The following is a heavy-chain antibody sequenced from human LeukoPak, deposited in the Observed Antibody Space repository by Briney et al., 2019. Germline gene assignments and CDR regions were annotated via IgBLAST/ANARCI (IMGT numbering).Heavy chain of an antibody. J-gene: IGHJ6*02. V-gene: IGHV3-23*01. CDR2: ISGRGDRT. Sequence: GGSLRLSCAASGFTFSSYAMSWVRQAPGKGLEWVSGISGRGDRTYYADSVKGRFTISRDNSKNTLYLQMNSLRAEDTAVYYCGPRCCGMDVWGQGTTVTVSS. CDR3: GPRCCGMDV. CDR1: GFTFSSYA.